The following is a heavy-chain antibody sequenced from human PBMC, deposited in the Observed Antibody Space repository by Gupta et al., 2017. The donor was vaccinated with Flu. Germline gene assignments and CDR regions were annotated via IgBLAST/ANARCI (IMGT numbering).Heavy chain of an antibody. CDR1: NYSITSGYY. V-gene: IGHV4-38-2*02. CDR3: ARGGQWLGSWPY. D-gene: IGHD6-19*01. Sequence: QVQLQKSGPGLVKPSETLSLICTVSNYSITSGYYWGWIRLPPGKGLEWIASIYHRGNTYYNPSLKSRVTISVDTSKNQFSLKLRSVTATDTAIYYCARGGQWLGSWPYWGQGTLVTVSS. J-gene: IGHJ4*02. CDR2: IYHRGNT.